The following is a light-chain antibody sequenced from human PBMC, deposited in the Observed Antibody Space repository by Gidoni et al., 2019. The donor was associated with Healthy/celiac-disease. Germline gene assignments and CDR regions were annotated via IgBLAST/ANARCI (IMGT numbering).Light chain of an antibody. Sequence: QSVLTQPPSASGTPGQRVTISCSGSSSNIGSKYVYWYQQLPGTAPKLLIYSNKQRPSGVPDRFSGSKSGTSASLAISGLRSEDEADYYCAAWDDSLSGLVFGGGTKLTVL. CDR1: SSNIGSKY. V-gene: IGLV1-47*02. J-gene: IGLJ2*01. CDR3: AAWDDSLSGLV. CDR2: SNK.